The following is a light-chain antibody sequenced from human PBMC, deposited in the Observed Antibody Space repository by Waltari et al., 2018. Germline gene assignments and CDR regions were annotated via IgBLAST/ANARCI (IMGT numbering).Light chain of an antibody. Sequence: EIVLTQSPATLSLSPGERATLSCRPSQSVSSYLAWYQQKPGQAPSLLIYDASNRATGIPARFSGSGSGTDFTLTISSLEPEDFAVYYCQQYATTPRTFGQGTKLEIK. CDR3: QQYATTPRT. J-gene: IGKJ2*02. V-gene: IGKV3-11*01. CDR1: QSVSSY. CDR2: DAS.